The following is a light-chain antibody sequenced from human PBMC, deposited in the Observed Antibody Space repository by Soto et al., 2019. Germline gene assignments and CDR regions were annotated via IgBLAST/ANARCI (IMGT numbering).Light chain of an antibody. CDR1: QSVSYNC. J-gene: IGKJ3*01. CDR2: GVS. V-gene: IGKV3-20*01. Sequence: EIVLTQSPGTLSFSPGERATLTCRASQSVSYNCLAWYQQKPGQAPRLLIYGVSSRATGIPDRFSGSGSGTDFTLTISRLEPEDFAVYYCQQYGASPFTFGPGTRVEI. CDR3: QQYGASPFT.